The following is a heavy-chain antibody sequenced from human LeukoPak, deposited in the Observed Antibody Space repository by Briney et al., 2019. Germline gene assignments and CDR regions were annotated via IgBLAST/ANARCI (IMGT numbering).Heavy chain of an antibody. D-gene: IGHD3-22*01. CDR3: ARGARSTYYYDSSGYYYFS. CDR2: MNPNSGNT. V-gene: IGHV1-8*01. J-gene: IGHJ5*02. CDR1: GYTFTCYD. Sequence: ASVKDSCKASGYTFTCYDINWVRQATGQGLEWMGWMNPNSGNTGYAQKFQGRVTMTRNTSISTAYMELSSLRSEDTAVYYCARGARSTYYYDSSGYYYFSWGQGTLVTVSS.